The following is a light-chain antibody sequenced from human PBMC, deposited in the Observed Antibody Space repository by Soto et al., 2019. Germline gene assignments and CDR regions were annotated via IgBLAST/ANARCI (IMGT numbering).Light chain of an antibody. CDR2: GAS. CDR3: QQYDKWPLT. J-gene: IGKJ4*01. V-gene: IGKV3D-15*01. Sequence: EIVMTQSPATLSVSPGERATLSCRASQSVDINLAWYQQKPGQAPRLLIFGASTRATGIPARFSGSGSGTDFTLTISSLHSEDFGAYFCQQYDKWPLTFGGGTKVEIK. CDR1: QSVDIN.